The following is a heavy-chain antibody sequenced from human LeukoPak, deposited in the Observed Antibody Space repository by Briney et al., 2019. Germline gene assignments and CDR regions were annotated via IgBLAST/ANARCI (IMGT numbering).Heavy chain of an antibody. D-gene: IGHD3-3*01. CDR2: ISGSGGST. J-gene: IGHJ4*02. V-gene: IGHV3-23*01. Sequence: GGSLRLSCAASGFTFSSYAMSWVRQAPPKGREWVSAISGSGGSTYYEDSVKGRFTISRDNSRNTLYLQMNSLRAEGTAVYYCAKAGNYDFWSGYYPDYWGQGTLVTVSS. CDR1: GFTFSSYA. CDR3: AKAGNYDFWSGYYPDY.